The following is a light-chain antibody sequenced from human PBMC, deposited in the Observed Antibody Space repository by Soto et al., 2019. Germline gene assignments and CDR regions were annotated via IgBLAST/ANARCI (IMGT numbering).Light chain of an antibody. V-gene: IGKV3-15*01. CDR2: AAS. CDR3: QQYNDWPWT. J-gene: IGKJ1*01. CDR1: QSVSSN. Sequence: EIVMTQSPATLSVSPGERATLSCRASQSVSSNLAWYQQNPGLAPRLLFYAASIRATGIPARFSGSGSGTEFTLTISSLQSEDFAVYYCQQYNDWPWTLGQGTKVEIK.